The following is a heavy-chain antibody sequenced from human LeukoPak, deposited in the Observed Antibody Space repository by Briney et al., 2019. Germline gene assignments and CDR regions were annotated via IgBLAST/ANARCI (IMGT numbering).Heavy chain of an antibody. CDR1: GYSFTSYW. CDR3: ASHAGRGYSYGHPSGAFDI. Sequence: GESLKISCKGSGYSFTSYWIGWVRQMPGKGLEWMGIIYPGDSDTRYSPSFQGQVTISADKSISTAYLQWSSLKASDTAMYYCASHAGRGYSYGHPSGAFDIWGQGTMVTVSS. D-gene: IGHD5-18*01. CDR2: IYPGDSDT. V-gene: IGHV5-51*01. J-gene: IGHJ3*02.